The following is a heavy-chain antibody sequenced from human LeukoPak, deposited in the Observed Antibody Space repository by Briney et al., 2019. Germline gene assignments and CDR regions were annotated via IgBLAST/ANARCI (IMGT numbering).Heavy chain of an antibody. V-gene: IGHV3-23*01. Sequence: PGGSLRLSCAASGFTFSSYSMNWVRQAPGKGLEWVSAISGSGGSTYYADSVKGRFTISRDNSKNTLYLQMSSLRAEDTAVYYCAKDYLRVEGATQFDYWGQGTLVTVSS. CDR1: GFTFSSYS. CDR2: ISGSGGST. D-gene: IGHD1-26*01. CDR3: AKDYLRVEGATQFDY. J-gene: IGHJ4*02.